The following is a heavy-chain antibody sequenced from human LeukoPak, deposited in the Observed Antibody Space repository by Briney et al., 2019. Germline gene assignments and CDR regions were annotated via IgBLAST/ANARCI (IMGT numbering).Heavy chain of an antibody. CDR2: ISSSSSTI. CDR1: GCTFSNYN. V-gene: IGHV3-48*02. D-gene: IGHD2-2*01. J-gene: IGHJ4*02. CDR3: AKVAGYCSSTSCYFDY. Sequence: PGGSLRLSCAASGCTFSNYNMNWVRQAPGEGLEWVSSISSSSSTIYYADSVKGRFTISRDNAENSLYLQMNSLRDEDTALYYCAKVAGYCSSTSCYFDYWGQGTLVTVSS.